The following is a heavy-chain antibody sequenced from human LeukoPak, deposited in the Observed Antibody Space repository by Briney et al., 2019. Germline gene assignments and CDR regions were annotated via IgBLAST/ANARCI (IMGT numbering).Heavy chain of an antibody. J-gene: IGHJ4*02. CDR3: ARGLLYSSSFPY. V-gene: IGHV1-8*03. D-gene: IGHD6-6*01. CDR2: MNPNSGNT. Sequence: ASVKVSCKASGYTFTSYGISWVRQATGQGLEWMGWMNPNSGNTGYAQKFQGRVTITRNTSISTAYMELSSLRSEDTAVYYCARGLLYSSSFPYWGQGTLVTVSS. CDR1: GYTFTSYG.